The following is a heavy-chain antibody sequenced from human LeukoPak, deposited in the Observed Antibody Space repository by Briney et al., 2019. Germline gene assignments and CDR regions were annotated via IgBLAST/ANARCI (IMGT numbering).Heavy chain of an antibody. CDR3: ARDRAAAGFDY. D-gene: IGHD6-13*01. CDR1: GFTFSDYY. Sequence: KPGGSLRLSCVASGFTFSDYYMSWIRQAPGKGLEWVGVIWYDGGNKYYADSMKGRFTISRDNSKNTVYLQMNSLRAEDTAVYYCARDRAAAGFDYWGQGTLVTVSS. J-gene: IGHJ4*02. CDR2: IWYDGGNK. V-gene: IGHV3-33*08.